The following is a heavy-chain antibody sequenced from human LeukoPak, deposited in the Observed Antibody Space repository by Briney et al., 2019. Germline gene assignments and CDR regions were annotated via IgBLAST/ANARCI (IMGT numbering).Heavy chain of an antibody. CDR3: TRGVVPAARGWFDP. V-gene: IGHV4-39*01. J-gene: IGHJ5*02. CDR2: IYYSGST. CDR1: GGSISSSSYY. Sequence: SETLSLTCTVSGGSISSSSYYWGWIRQPPGKGLEWIGSIYYSGSTYYNPSLKSRATISVDTSKNQFSLKLSSVTAADTAVYYCTRGVVPAARGWFDPWGQGTLVTVSS. D-gene: IGHD2-2*01.